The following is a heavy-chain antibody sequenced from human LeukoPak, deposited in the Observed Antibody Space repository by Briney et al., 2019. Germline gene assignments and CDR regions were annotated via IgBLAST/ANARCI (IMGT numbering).Heavy chain of an antibody. CDR3: ARLETYDSTLDY. CDR1: GDSITTSSYY. Sequence: PSETLSLTCTVSGDSITTSSYYWGWIRQPPGKGLERIGNIYYSGSTYYNPSLKSRVTISVDTSKNQFSLWLSSVTAADTAVYYCARLETYDSTLDYWGQGTLVTVSS. D-gene: IGHD3-22*01. J-gene: IGHJ4*02. CDR2: IYYSGST. V-gene: IGHV4-39*01.